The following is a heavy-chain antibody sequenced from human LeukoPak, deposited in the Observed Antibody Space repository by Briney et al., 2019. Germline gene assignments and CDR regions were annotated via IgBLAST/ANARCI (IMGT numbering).Heavy chain of an antibody. CDR2: IKEDGSEI. Sequence: GGSLRLSCAASGFTFSSCWMNWVRQAPGKGLEWVANIKEDGSEIYYVDSVKGRFTISRDNAKNSLYLQMNSLRAEDTAVYLCAREADTSGWTDWGQGTLVTVSS. V-gene: IGHV3-7*01. D-gene: IGHD6-19*01. CDR3: AREADTSGWTD. CDR1: GFTFSSCW. J-gene: IGHJ4*02.